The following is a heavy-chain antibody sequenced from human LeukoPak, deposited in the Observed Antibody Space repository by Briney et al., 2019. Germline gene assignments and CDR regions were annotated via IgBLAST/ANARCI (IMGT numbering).Heavy chain of an antibody. CDR3: ARAWATDFDY. CDR2: ISSSNSYI. D-gene: IGHD7-27*01. J-gene: IGHJ4*02. CDR1: GFTFSSYT. V-gene: IGHV3-21*01. Sequence: GGTLRLSCAASGFTFSSYTMNWVRQAPGKGLEWVSSISSSNSYIYYADPVKGRFTISTDNAKNSLYLQMNSLRAEDTAVYYCARAWATDFDYWGQGTLVTVSS.